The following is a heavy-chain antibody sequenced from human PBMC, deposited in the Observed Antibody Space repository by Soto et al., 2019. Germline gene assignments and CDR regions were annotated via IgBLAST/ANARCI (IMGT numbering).Heavy chain of an antibody. D-gene: IGHD2-2*01. V-gene: IGHV4-30-4*01. Sequence: PSETLSLTCTVSGGTINSGDYYWSWIRQPPGKGLEWIGYIYHSGSTNYNPSLKSRVTISVDKSKNQFSLKLSSVTAADTAVYYCARPPKYCISTSCYFPFDYWGQGTLVTVSS. CDR2: IYHSGST. CDR3: ARPPKYCISTSCYFPFDY. J-gene: IGHJ4*02. CDR1: GGTINSGDYY.